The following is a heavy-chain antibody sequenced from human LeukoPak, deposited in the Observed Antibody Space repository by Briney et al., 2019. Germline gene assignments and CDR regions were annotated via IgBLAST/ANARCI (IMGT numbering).Heavy chain of an antibody. J-gene: IGHJ4*02. CDR1: GFTFSSYS. CDR3: ARDLDYGGNSAYFDY. Sequence: GGSLRLSCAASGFTFSSYSMNWVRQAPGKGLEWVSYISSSSSTIYYADSVKGRFTISRDNAKNSLYLQMNSLRAENTAVYYCARDLDYGGNSAYFDYWGQGTLVTVSS. D-gene: IGHD4-23*01. CDR2: ISSSSSTI. V-gene: IGHV3-48*04.